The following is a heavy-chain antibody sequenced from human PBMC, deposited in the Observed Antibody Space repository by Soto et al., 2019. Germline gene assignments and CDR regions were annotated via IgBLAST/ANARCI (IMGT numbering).Heavy chain of an antibody. Sequence: QVQLVESGGGVVQPGRSLRLSCAASGFTFSRNGMHWVRQAPGKGLEWVTFIWYDGSNEDYVDSVKGRFTISRDNSKHTLYLEMNSLRAEDTAVYYCARFVGSDSSSCFDYWGQGTPVTVSS. CDR2: IWYDGSNE. D-gene: IGHD3-22*01. CDR1: GFTFSRNG. CDR3: ARFVGSDSSSCFDY. J-gene: IGHJ4*02. V-gene: IGHV3-33*01.